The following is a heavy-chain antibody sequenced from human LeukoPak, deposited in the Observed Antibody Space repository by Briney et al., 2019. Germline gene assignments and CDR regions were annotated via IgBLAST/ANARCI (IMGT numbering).Heavy chain of an antibody. CDR3: ARQYGGNFAPDY. Sequence: SETLSLTCTVSGGPISSYYWSWIRQPPGKGLEWIGYIYYSGSTNYNPSLKSRVTISVDTSKNQFSLKLSSVTAADTAVYYCARQYGGNFAPDYWGQGTLVTVSS. CDR2: IYYSGST. CDR1: GGPISSYY. D-gene: IGHD4-23*01. V-gene: IGHV4-59*08. J-gene: IGHJ4*02.